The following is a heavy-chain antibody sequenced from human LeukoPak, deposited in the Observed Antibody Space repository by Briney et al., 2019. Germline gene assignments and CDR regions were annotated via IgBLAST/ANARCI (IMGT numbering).Heavy chain of an antibody. CDR2: INPSGGST. J-gene: IGHJ4*02. CDR1: GYTFTGYY. D-gene: IGHD5-12*01. CDR3: ARDPASIRDLRYFDY. Sequence: ASVKVSCKASGYTFTGYYMHWVRQAPGQGLEWMRIINPSGGSTSYAQKFQGRVTMTRDTSTSTVYMELSSLRSEDTAVYYCARDPASIRDLRYFDYWGQGTLVTVSS. V-gene: IGHV1-46*01.